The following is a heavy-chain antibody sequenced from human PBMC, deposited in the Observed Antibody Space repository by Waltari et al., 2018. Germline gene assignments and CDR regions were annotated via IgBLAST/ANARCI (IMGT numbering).Heavy chain of an antibody. CDR2: ISYDGSNK. Sequence: QVQLVESGGGVVQPGRSLRLSCAASGFTFSSYGMHWVRQAPGKGLGWVAVISYDGSNKYYADSVKGRFTISRDNSKNTLYLQMNSLRAEDTAVYYCAKDDKGSGIAAAGLFDYWGQGTLVTVSS. V-gene: IGHV3-30*18. J-gene: IGHJ4*02. CDR3: AKDDKGSGIAAAGLFDY. D-gene: IGHD6-13*01. CDR1: GFTFSSYG.